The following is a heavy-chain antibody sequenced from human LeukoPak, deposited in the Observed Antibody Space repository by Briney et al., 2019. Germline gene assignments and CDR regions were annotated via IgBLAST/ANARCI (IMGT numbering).Heavy chain of an antibody. J-gene: IGHJ4*02. Sequence: SETLSLTCAVSGYSISSGYYWSWIRQPPGKGLEWIGYIYYSGSTNYNPSLKSRVTISVDTSKNQFSLKLSSVTAADTAVYYCARGQYSSSSGYFDYWGQGTLVTVSS. CDR2: IYYSGST. CDR3: ARGQYSSSSGYFDY. CDR1: GYSISSGYY. D-gene: IGHD6-6*01. V-gene: IGHV4-61*01.